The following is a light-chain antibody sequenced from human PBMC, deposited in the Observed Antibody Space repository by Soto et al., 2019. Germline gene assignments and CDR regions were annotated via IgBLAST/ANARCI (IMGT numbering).Light chain of an antibody. V-gene: IGKV1-5*03. CDR2: RAS. CDR3: QQYNTSSRT. Sequence: DIQMTQSPSTLSASVGDRVTITCRASQSISTSLAWYQQKPGKAPNLLIYRASSLQSGVPSRFSGSGSGTEFTLTISSLQPDDFATYYCQQYNTSSRTFVQGTKVDIK. J-gene: IGKJ1*01. CDR1: QSISTS.